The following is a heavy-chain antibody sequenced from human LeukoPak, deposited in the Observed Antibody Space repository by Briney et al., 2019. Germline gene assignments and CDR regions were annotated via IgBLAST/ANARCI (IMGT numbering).Heavy chain of an antibody. CDR2: IYYSGST. V-gene: IGHV4-59*01. Sequence: SETLSLTCTVSGGSISSYYWSWIRQPPGKGLEWIGYIYYSGSTNYNPSLKSRVTISVDTSKNQFSLKLSSVTAADTAVYYCARAHGRYRSGWHYWYFDLWGRGTLVTVSS. D-gene: IGHD6-19*01. CDR3: ARAHGRYRSGWHYWYFDL. CDR1: GGSISSYY. J-gene: IGHJ2*01.